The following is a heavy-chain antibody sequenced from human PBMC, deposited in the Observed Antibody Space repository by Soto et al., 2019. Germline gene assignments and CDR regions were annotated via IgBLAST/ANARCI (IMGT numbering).Heavy chain of an antibody. CDR3: ARSDCYGVCRGKWLDP. D-gene: IGHD2-21*02. J-gene: IGHJ5*02. CDR2: IYHSGTT. CDR1: GGSISSDDW. V-gene: IGHV4-4*02. Sequence: QVQLQESGPGLVKPSGTLSLTCAVSGGSISSDDWWTWVRQTPGKGLVWIGEIYHSGTTNYNPSLMSRVTIAVAKAKSQFSLRLDSVTAADTAVYYCARSDCYGVCRGKWLDPWGQGILVTVSS.